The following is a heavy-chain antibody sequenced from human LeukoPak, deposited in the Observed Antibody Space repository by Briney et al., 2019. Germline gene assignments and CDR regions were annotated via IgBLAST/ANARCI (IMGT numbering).Heavy chain of an antibody. CDR1: GYTFTSYD. V-gene: IGHV1-8*01. CDR2: MNPKSGNT. D-gene: IGHD4-17*01. J-gene: IGHJ5*02. CDR3: ARGRGKTTVTRAPINWFDP. Sequence: ASVKVSCKASGYTFTSYDINWVRQATGQELEWMGWMNPKSGNTDYAHKFQGRVTMTRNTSISTAYMELSSLRSEDTAVYYCARGRGKTTVTRAPINWFDPWGQGTLVTVSS.